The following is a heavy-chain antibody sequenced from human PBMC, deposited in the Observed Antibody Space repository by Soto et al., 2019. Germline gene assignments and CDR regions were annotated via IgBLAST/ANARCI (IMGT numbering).Heavy chain of an antibody. V-gene: IGHV1-2*02. CDR2: INPNTGGT. Sequence: ASVKVSCKASGYTFTGYYMHWVRQAPGEGLEWMGWINPNTGGTGYAQTFQGRVTMTRDTSNSTAYMELNRLTSDDTALYYCAREFVTKLGVDSWGPGTPVTGSS. J-gene: IGHJ5*01. CDR1: GYTFTGYY. CDR3: AREFVTKLGVDS. D-gene: IGHD4-4*01.